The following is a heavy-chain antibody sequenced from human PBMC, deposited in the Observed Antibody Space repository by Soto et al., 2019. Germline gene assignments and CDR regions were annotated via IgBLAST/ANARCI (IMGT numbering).Heavy chain of an antibody. D-gene: IGHD5-18*01. CDR3: ARAGYSYGPCFYY. Sequence: PSETLSLTCTVSGGSISSGDYYWSWIRQPPGKGLEWIGYIYYSGSTYYNPSLKSRVTISVDTSKNQFSLKLSSVTAADTAVYYCARAGYSYGPCFYYWGQGTLVTVS. J-gene: IGHJ4*02. V-gene: IGHV4-30-4*01. CDR1: GGSISSGDYY. CDR2: IYYSGST.